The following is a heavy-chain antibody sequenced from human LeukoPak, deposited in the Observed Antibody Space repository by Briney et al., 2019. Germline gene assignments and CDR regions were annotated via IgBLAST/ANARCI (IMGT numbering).Heavy chain of an antibody. J-gene: IGHJ5*02. V-gene: IGHV1-8*01. D-gene: IGHD6-6*01. CDR2: MNPNSGNT. CDR3: ARGPDSSSSRWWWFDP. Sequence: ASVKVSCKASGYTFTSYDINWVRQATGQGLEWMGWMNPNSGNTGYAQKFQGRVTMTRNTSINTAYMELSSLRSEDTAVYYCARGPDSSSSRWWWFDPWGQGTLVTVSS. CDR1: GYTFTSYD.